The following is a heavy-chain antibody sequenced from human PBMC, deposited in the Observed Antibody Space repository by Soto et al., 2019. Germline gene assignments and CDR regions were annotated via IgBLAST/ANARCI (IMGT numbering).Heavy chain of an antibody. CDR2: INPSGGST. CDR1: GYTFTSYY. V-gene: IGHV1-46*01. CDR3: AREVRSRDIVVVPAAIGGYWFDP. Sequence: GASVKVSCKASGYTFTSYYMHWVRQAPGQGLEWMGLINPSGGSTSYAQKFQGRVTMTRDTSTSTVYMELSSLRSEDTAVYYCAREVRSRDIVVVPAAIGGYWFDPWGQGTLVTVSS. D-gene: IGHD2-2*01. J-gene: IGHJ5*02.